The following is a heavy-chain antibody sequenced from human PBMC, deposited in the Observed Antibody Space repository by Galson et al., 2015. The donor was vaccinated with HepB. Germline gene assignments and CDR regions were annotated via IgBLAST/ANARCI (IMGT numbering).Heavy chain of an antibody. Sequence: SLRLSCAASGFTFSDYYMSWIRQAPGKGLEWVSYISSSSSYTNYADSVKGRFTISRDNAKNSLYLQMNSLRAEDTAVYYCASGDYYGSGSYYNRGDYWGQGTLVTVSS. D-gene: IGHD3-10*01. CDR3: ASGDYYGSGSYYNRGDY. CDR1: GFTFSDYY. J-gene: IGHJ4*02. CDR2: ISSSSSYT. V-gene: IGHV3-11*03.